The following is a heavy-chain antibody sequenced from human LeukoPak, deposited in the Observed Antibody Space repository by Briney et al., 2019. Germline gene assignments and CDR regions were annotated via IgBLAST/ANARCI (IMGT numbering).Heavy chain of an antibody. CDR2: ISGSGGTR. CDR3: ARYDNGKDYFDY. CDR1: GFIFSTYA. V-gene: IGHV3-23*01. Sequence: GGSLRLSCAASGFIFSTYAMSWVRQAPGKGLEWVSVISGSGGTRYYIDSVKGRFTISRDTSKNTLYLQMSSLRAEDTALYYCARYDNGKDYFDYWGQGTLVTVSS. J-gene: IGHJ4*02. D-gene: IGHD1-1*01.